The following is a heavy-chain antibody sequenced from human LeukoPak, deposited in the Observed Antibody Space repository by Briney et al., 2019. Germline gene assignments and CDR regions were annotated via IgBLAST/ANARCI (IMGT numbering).Heavy chain of an antibody. CDR2: IRSKAYGGTT. Sequence: GGSLRLSCAASGFTFDDYAMSWFRQAPGKGLEWVGFIRSKAYGGTTEYAASVKGRFTISRDDSKSIAYLQMNSLKTEDTAVYYCVRGNDSSGYYYPDFDYWGQGTLVTVSS. V-gene: IGHV3-49*03. CDR1: GFTFDDYA. CDR3: VRGNDSSGYYYPDFDY. D-gene: IGHD3-22*01. J-gene: IGHJ4*02.